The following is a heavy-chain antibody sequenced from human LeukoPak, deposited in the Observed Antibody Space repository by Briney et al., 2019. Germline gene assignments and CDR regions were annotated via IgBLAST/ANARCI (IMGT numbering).Heavy chain of an antibody. V-gene: IGHV3-74*01. CDR2: MKTDGTRI. CDR3: ARGADHGGSYYPD. J-gene: IGHJ4*02. Sequence: GGSLRLSCAASGFRFSNSWMYWVRQGPGKGPVWVSRMKTDGTRIEYADSVKGRFTISRDNAKNTLFLQMSSLRVEDSAVYYCARGADHGGSYYPDWGQGTRVTVSS. CDR1: GFRFSNSW. D-gene: IGHD3-10*01.